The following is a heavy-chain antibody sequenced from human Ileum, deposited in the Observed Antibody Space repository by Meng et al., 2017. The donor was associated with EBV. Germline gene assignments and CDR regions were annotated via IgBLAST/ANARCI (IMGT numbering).Heavy chain of an antibody. CDR3: VSAYDYGDYEAFAY. D-gene: IGHD4-17*01. CDR1: GDSMSSSNYY. Sequence: HLQLQESGPGLGXPSXTLSLXCSXSGDSMSSSNYYWGWIRQSPGKALECIGTIFYRGNTFYNPSLKTRLTISVDTSKNEFSLNLKSVTAADTAVYYCVSAYDYGDYEAFAYWGLGSLVTVSS. V-gene: IGHV4-39*07. CDR2: IFYRGNT. J-gene: IGHJ4*02.